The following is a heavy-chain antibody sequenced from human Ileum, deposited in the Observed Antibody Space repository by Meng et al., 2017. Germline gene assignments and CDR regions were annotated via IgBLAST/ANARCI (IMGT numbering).Heavy chain of an antibody. CDR2: INHSGST. J-gene: IGHJ3*02. CDR1: GGSFSGYY. Sequence: QLQQGGAGLFTPSDTPSLTCAVYGGSFSGYYWSLIRQTPGKGLEWIGEINHSGSTNYNPSLKSRVTISVDTSKNQFSLKLSSVTAADTAVYYCARETDIVVVVAATGGRGSGAFDIWGQGTMVTVSS. CDR3: ARETDIVVVVAATGGRGSGAFDI. D-gene: IGHD2-15*01. V-gene: IGHV4-34*01.